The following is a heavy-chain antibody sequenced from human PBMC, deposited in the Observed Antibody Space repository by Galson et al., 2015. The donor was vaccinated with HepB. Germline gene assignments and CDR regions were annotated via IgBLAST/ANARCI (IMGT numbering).Heavy chain of an antibody. CDR1: GDSISSNNFY. J-gene: IGHJ4*02. D-gene: IGHD3-10*01. Sequence: SLTCNVSGDSISSNNFYWGWIRQSPGKGLEWIGTHYFGGTTYYSPSLKSRVTVSVDTSRNQFSLKMRSVTASDTAVYYCARHVDFQYGSGDYIDTWGPGIVVVVSS. CDR2: HYFGGTT. V-gene: IGHV4-39*01. CDR3: ARHVDFQYGSGDYIDT.